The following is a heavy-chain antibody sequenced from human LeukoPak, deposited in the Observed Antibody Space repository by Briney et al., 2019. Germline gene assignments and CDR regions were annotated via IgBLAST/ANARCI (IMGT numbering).Heavy chain of an antibody. V-gene: IGHV1-18*01. CDR2: ISAYNGNT. D-gene: IGHD6-13*01. Sequence: ASVKVSCKASGYTFTSYGISWVRQAPGQGLEWMGWISAYNGNTNYAQKLQGRVTMTTDTSTSTAYMELRSLRSDDTAVYYCARDPSIAAAVAPNDYWGQGTLVTVSS. J-gene: IGHJ4*02. CDR3: ARDPSIAAAVAPNDY. CDR1: GYTFTSYG.